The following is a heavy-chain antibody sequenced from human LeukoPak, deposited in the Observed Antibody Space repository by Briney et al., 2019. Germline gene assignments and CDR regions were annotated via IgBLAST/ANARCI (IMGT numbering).Heavy chain of an antibody. V-gene: IGHV3-66*01. D-gene: IGHD3-16*02. CDR3: ARGYDYVWGSYRFSY. J-gene: IGHJ4*02. CDR2: IYSGGST. CDR1: GFTVSSNY. Sequence: GGSLRLSCAASGFTVSSNYMSWVRQAPGKGLEWVSVIYSGGSTYYADSVKGRFTISRDNSKNTLYLQMNSLRAEDTAVYYCARGYDYVWGSYRFSYWGQGTLVTVSS.